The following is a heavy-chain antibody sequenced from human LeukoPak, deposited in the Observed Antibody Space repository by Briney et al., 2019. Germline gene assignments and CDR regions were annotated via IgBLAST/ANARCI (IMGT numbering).Heavy chain of an antibody. J-gene: IGHJ3*02. Sequence: SETLSLTCTVSGGSISSSNYYWGWIRQPPGKGLEWIGSIYYSGNTYYNPSLKSRVTISVDASKNQFSLKLSSVTAADTAVYYCARRYESDAFDIWGQGTMVTVSS. CDR2: IYYSGNT. D-gene: IGHD3-16*01. CDR1: GGSISSSNYY. CDR3: ARRYESDAFDI. V-gene: IGHV4-39*07.